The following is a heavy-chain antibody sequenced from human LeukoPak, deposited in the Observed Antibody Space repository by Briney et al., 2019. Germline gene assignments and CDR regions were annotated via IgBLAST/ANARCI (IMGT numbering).Heavy chain of an antibody. Sequence: GGSLRLSCAASGFTFSSYAMSWVRRAPGKGLEWVSSISGSGGNTYYARSVKGRFSISRDNSKNTLNLQMDSLRADDTALYFCAKDPWNTAVANTNGWFDPWGQGTLVTVSS. CDR1: GFTFSSYA. D-gene: IGHD6-19*01. CDR3: AKDPWNTAVANTNGWFDP. V-gene: IGHV3-23*01. J-gene: IGHJ5*02. CDR2: ISGSGGNT.